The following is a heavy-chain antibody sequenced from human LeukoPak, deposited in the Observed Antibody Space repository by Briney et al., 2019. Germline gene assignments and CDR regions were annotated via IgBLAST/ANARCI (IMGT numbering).Heavy chain of an antibody. D-gene: IGHD6-19*01. J-gene: IGHJ4*02. V-gene: IGHV4-4*07. CDR2: IHTGGST. CDR3: ARRDISSGWSFDY. Sequence: AETLSLTCTVSGGSISNYHWSWIRQPAGKGLEWIGQIHTGGSTNYNPPLKSRVTMSIDTPENQLSLTIRSVTAADTAVYYCARRDISSGWSFDYWGQGTLVTVSS. CDR1: GGSISNYH.